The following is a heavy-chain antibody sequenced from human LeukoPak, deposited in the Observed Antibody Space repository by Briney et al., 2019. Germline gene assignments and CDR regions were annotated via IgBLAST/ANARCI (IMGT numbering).Heavy chain of an antibody. J-gene: IGHJ3*02. CDR2: ISASGGST. CDR1: GFTFTNYA. D-gene: IGHD2-21*01. CDR3: AKGVPRYEGGAWIDTFDI. Sequence: PGGSLRLSCSASGFTFTNYAMSWVRQAPGKGLEWVSAISASGGSTYYADSVKGRFTISRDNSKNTLSLQMNSLRAEDTAVYYCAKGVPRYEGGAWIDTFDIWGQGTMVTVSS. V-gene: IGHV3-23*01.